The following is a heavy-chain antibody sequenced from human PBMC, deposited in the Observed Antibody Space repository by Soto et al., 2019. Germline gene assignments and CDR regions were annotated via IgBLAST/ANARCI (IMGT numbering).Heavy chain of an antibody. J-gene: IGHJ4*02. CDR1: GFTFSDFY. Sequence: GGSLRLSCAASGFTFSDFYMSWIRQAPGKGLEWLSYISNTGNTIHYADSVKGRFTISRDDAKNSLHLQMTSLRPEDTAVYYCARRRARGVPPSIYFDYWGQGTLVTVSS. CDR2: ISNTGNTI. V-gene: IGHV3-11*01. D-gene: IGHD2-2*01. CDR3: ARRRARGVPPSIYFDY.